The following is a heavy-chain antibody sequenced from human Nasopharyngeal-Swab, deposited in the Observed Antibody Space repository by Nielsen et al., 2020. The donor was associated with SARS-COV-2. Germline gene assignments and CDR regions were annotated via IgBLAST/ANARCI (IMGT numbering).Heavy chain of an antibody. CDR2: ISWNSGSI. D-gene: IGHD6-19*01. Sequence: SLKISCAASGFTFDDYAMHWVRQAPGKGLEWVSGISWNSGSIGYADSVKGRFTISRDNAKNSLYLQMNSLRAEDTALYYCANDSHQVAVAAHFDYWGQGTLVTVSS. CDR1: GFTFDDYA. CDR3: ANDSHQVAVAAHFDY. V-gene: IGHV3-9*01. J-gene: IGHJ4*02.